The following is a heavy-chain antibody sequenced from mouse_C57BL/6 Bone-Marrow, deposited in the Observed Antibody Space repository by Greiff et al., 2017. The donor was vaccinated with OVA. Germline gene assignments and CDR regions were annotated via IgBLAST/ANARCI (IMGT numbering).Heavy chain of an antibody. CDR3: ARSILNLYYPFAY. CDR1: GYTFTSYW. CDR2: IYPGSGST. D-gene: IGHD2-1*01. J-gene: IGHJ3*01. V-gene: IGHV1-55*01. Sequence: QVQLQQPGAELVKPGASVKMSCKASGYTFTSYWITWVKQRPGQGLEWIGDIYPGSGSTNYNEKFKSKATLTVDTSSSTAYMQLSSLTSEDSAVYYCARSILNLYYPFAYWGQGTLVTVSA.